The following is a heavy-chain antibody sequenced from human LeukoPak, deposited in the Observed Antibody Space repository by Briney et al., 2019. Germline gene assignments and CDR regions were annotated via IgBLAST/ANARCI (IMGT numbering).Heavy chain of an antibody. CDR2: IYTSGST. CDR3: ARDLGSGWLAEADAFDI. CDR1: GGSISSARYY. J-gene: IGHJ3*02. D-gene: IGHD6-19*01. Sequence: KASQTLSLTCTVSGGSISSARYYWSWIRQPAGKGLEWIGRIYTSGSTNYNPSLKSRVTISVDTSKNQFSLKLSSVTAADTAVYYCARDLGSGWLAEADAFDIWGQGTMVTVSS. V-gene: IGHV4-61*02.